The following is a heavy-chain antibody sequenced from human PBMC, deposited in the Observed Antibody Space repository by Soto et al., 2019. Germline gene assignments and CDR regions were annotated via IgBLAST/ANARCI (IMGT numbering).Heavy chain of an antibody. CDR1: GFTVSSNY. J-gene: IGHJ4*02. D-gene: IGHD3-10*01. CDR2: IYSGGST. CDR3: ARDGWFGEAYFDY. V-gene: IGHV3-66*01. Sequence: VQLVESGGGLVQPGGSLRLSCAASGFTVSSNYMSWVRQAPGKGLEWVSVIYSGGSTYYADSVKGRFTISRDNSKNTLYLQMNSLRAEDTAVYYCARDGWFGEAYFDYWGQGTLVTVSS.